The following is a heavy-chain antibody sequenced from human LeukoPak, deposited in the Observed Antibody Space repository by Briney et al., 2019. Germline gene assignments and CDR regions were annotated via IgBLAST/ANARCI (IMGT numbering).Heavy chain of an antibody. V-gene: IGHV7-4-1*02. Sequence: ASVKVSCKASGYTFTRYAINWLRQAPGQGLEWMGWINMYTANPAYAQGFTERFVFSLDTSVTTAYLQISNLKTEDAAVYYCARHDNDDDFDYWGQGTLVTVSS. CDR2: INMYTANP. CDR3: ARHDNDDDFDY. CDR1: GYTFTRYA. J-gene: IGHJ4*02. D-gene: IGHD3-16*01.